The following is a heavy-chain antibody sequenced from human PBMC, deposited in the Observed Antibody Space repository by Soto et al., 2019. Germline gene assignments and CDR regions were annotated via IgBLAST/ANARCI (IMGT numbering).Heavy chain of an antibody. CDR2: IYYSGST. J-gene: IGHJ5*02. Sequence: TLSLTCTVSGGSISSYYWSWIRQPPGKGLEWIGYIYYSGSTNYNPSLKSRVTMSVDTSKNQFSLRLSSVTAADTAIYYCATRITVFGLLIPPFNPWGQGTQVTVS. V-gene: IGHV4-59*03. D-gene: IGHD3-3*01. CDR3: ATRITVFGLLIPPFNP. CDR1: GGSISSYY.